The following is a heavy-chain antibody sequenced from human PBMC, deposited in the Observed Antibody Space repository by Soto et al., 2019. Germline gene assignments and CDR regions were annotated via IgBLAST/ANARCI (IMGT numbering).Heavy chain of an antibody. CDR3: AKIEMGWFAH. J-gene: IGHJ5*02. D-gene: IGHD2-8*01. CDR2: ISGSGGHT. Sequence: GGSLRLSCTGSGFSFFSYAMSWVRQAPGKGLEWVSTISGSGGHTYYAGSVKGRFVVSRDNDRNTVYLHMSSLTGEDTAVYFCAKIEMGWFAHWGQGTQVTVSS. CDR1: GFSFFSYA. V-gene: IGHV3-23*01.